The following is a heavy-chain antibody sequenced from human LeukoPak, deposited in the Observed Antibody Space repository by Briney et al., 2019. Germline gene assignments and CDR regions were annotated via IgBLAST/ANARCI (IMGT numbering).Heavy chain of an antibody. Sequence: ASVKVSCKASGYTFTSYGISWVRQAPGQGLEWMGWISAYNGNTNYAQKLQGRVTMTTDTSTSTAYMELRSLRSDDTAVYYCARALRFLEWLSEPNFGYWGQGTLVTVSS. CDR2: ISAYNGNT. J-gene: IGHJ4*02. CDR1: GYTFTSYG. D-gene: IGHD3-3*01. V-gene: IGHV1-18*01. CDR3: ARALRFLEWLSEPNFGY.